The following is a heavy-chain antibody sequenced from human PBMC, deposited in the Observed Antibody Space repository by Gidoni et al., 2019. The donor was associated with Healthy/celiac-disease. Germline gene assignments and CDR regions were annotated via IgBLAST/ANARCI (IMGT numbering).Heavy chain of an antibody. CDR1: GFTFSSYS. CDR2: ISSSSSTI. V-gene: IGHV3-48*01. Sequence: EVQLVESGGGLVQPGGSLRLSCAASGFTFSSYSMNWVRQAPGKGLEWVSYISSSSSTIYYADSVKGRFTISRDNAKNSLYLQMNSLRAEDTAVYYCASFSPRGFDYWGQGTLVTVSS. CDR3: ASFSPRGFDY. D-gene: IGHD3-3*02. J-gene: IGHJ4*02.